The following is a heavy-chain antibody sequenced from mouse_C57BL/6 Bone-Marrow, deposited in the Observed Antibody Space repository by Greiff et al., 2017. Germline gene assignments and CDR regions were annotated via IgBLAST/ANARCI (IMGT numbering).Heavy chain of an antibody. Sequence: VKLMESGAELARPGASVKLSCKASGYTFTSYGISWVKQRTGQGLEWIGEIYPRSGNTYYNEKFKGKATLTADKSSSTAYMELRSLTSEDSAVYFCARDSNYEVDYWGQGTTLTVSS. CDR3: ARDSNYEVDY. V-gene: IGHV1-81*01. J-gene: IGHJ2*01. CDR2: IYPRSGNT. CDR1: GYTFTSYG. D-gene: IGHD2-5*01.